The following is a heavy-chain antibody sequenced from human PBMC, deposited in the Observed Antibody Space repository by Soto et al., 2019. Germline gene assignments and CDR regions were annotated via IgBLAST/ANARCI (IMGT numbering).Heavy chain of an antibody. J-gene: IGHJ3*02. CDR2: SRNKANSYTT. D-gene: IGHD2-15*01. V-gene: IGHV3-72*01. CDR1: GFTISDYY. Sequence: EVQLVEFGGGLVQPGGSLRLSCADSGFTISDYYMDCVRQAPGKGLEWVGRSRNKANSYTTEYAASVKGRFSISRDDSKNSLYLHMNSLKIEDTAVYYCARSQGGQYAFDIWGQGTMVTVSS. CDR3: ARSQGGQYAFDI.